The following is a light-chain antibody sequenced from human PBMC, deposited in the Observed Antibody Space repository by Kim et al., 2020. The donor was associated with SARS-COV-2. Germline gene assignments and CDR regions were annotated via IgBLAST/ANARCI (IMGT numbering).Light chain of an antibody. CDR2: GAS. CDR1: QSVSSSY. J-gene: IGKJ5*01. Sequence: EIVLTQSPGTLSLSPGERATLSCRASQSVSSSYLAWYQQKPGQAPRLLIYGASSRATGIPDRFSGSGSGTDFTLTISRLEPEDFAVYYCQQYGSCRGTFGQGTRLEIK. CDR3: QQYGSCRGT. V-gene: IGKV3-20*01.